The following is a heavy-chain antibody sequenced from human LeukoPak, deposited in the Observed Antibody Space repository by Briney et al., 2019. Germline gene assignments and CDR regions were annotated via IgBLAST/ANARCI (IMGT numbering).Heavy chain of an antibody. J-gene: IGHJ5*02. Sequence: SETLSLTCTVSADSISSYYWTWIRQPPGKGLEWIGFIYHSGSTNYHPSLKSRVTISVDTSKNQFSLKLSSVTAADTAVYYCAKGAGGFSYYNWFDPWGQGTLVTVSS. V-gene: IGHV4-59*01. CDR3: AKGAGGFSYYNWFDP. CDR2: IYHSGST. D-gene: IGHD5-18*01. CDR1: ADSISSYY.